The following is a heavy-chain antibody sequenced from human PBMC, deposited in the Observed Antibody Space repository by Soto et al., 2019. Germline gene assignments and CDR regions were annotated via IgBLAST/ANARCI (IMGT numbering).Heavy chain of an antibody. Sequence: QVQLLQSGAEVKKPGASVKVSCKASGYMFTDHYMHWVRQAPGQGLECMGWINPKNGGTKYAQGFQGRFTMTRNTSISTVDMELSRLRSDDTALYYCARGHGKRLEVGDYWGQGTLVTVSS. CDR1: GYMFTDHY. V-gene: IGHV1-2*02. J-gene: IGHJ4*02. D-gene: IGHD1-1*01. CDR2: INPKNGGT. CDR3: ARGHGKRLEVGDY.